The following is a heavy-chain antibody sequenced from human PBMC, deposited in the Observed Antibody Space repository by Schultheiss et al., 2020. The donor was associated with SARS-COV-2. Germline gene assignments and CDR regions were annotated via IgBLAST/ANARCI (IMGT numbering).Heavy chain of an antibody. CDR2: ISSSGSTI. CDR3: AREGGNGDFDY. CDR1: GFTFSSYS. Sequence: GGSLRLSCAASGFTFSSYSMNWVRQAPGKGLEWVSYISSSGSTIYYADSVKGRFTISRDNAKNSLYLQMNSLRAEDTAVYYCAREGGNGDFDYWGQGTLVTVSS. D-gene: IGHD4-23*01. J-gene: IGHJ4*02. V-gene: IGHV3-48*04.